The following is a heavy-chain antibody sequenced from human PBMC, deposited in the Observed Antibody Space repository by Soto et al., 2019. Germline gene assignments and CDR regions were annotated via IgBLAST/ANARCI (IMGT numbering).Heavy chain of an antibody. CDR2: IYYSGST. D-gene: IGHD5-18*01. CDR1: GGSISGYY. V-gene: IGHV4-59*01. J-gene: IGHJ4*02. CDR3: AREVRYSGYFDC. Sequence: SETLSLTCTVSGGSISGYYWSWIRQPPGKGLEWIGYIYYSGSTNYNPSLKSRVTISVDTSKNQFSLKLSSVTAADTAVYYCAREVRYSGYFDCWGQGTLVTVSS.